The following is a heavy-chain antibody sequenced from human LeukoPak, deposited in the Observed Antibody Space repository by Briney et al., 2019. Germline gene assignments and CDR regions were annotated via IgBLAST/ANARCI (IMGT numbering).Heavy chain of an antibody. CDR1: GYTLTSYG. CDR3: ARGANGDK. V-gene: IGHV1-18*01. CDR2: ISTQSGNT. D-gene: IGHD3-16*01. J-gene: IGHJ4*02. Sequence: ASVKVSCEASGYTLTSYGINWMRQAPGQGLEWMGWISTQSGNTNYAQKVQGRLTLTTDRSTNTAYMELRSLRSDDTAVYYCARGANGDKWGQGTMVTVSS.